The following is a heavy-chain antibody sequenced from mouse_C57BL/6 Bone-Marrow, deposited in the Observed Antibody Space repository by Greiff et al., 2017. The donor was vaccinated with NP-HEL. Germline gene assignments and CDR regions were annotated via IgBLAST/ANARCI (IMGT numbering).Heavy chain of an antibody. J-gene: IGHJ1*03. CDR1: GFTFSDYY. CDR2: INYDGSST. CDR3: ARVDYGSSHWYFDV. Sequence: EVMLVESEGGLVQPGSSMKLSCTASGFTFSDYYMAWVRQVPEKGLEWVANINYDGSSTYYLDSLKSRFIISRDNAKNILYLQMSSLKSEDTATYYCARVDYGSSHWYFDVWGTGTTVTVSS. D-gene: IGHD1-1*01. V-gene: IGHV5-16*01.